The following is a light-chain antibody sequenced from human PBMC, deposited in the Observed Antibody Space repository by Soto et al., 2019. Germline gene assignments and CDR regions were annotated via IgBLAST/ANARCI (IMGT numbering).Light chain of an antibody. Sequence: QSVLTQPASVSLSPGQSITISCTGTSSDVGGYNYASLYQQHPGKAPKLMIYEVSNRPSGVSNRFSGSKSGNTASLTISGLQAEDEADYYCSSYTSSSTRVFGTGTKVTVL. CDR1: SSDVGGYNY. CDR2: EVS. CDR3: SSYTSSSTRV. J-gene: IGLJ1*01. V-gene: IGLV2-14*01.